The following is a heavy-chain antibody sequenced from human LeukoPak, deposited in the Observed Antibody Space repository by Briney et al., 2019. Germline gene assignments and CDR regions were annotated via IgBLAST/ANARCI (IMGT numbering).Heavy chain of an antibody. Sequence: SETLSLTCTVSGGSISSYSWSWIRQPPGEGLEWIGYIYYSGSTNYNPSLKSRVTISIDTSKNQFSLKLSSVTAADTAVYYCATHPPKLCTGGSCSDYWGQGTLVTVSS. CDR3: ATHPPKLCTGGSCSDY. J-gene: IGHJ4*02. CDR1: GGSISSYS. D-gene: IGHD2-15*01. CDR2: IYYSGST. V-gene: IGHV4-59*01.